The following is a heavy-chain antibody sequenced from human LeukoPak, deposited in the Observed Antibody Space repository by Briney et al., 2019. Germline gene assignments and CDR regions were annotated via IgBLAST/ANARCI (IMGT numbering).Heavy chain of an antibody. CDR2: INAYKGNT. J-gene: IGHJ4*02. CDR1: GYTFTSYG. Sequence: ASVKVSCKASGYTFTSYGISWVRQAPGQGLEGMGLINAYKGNTNYAHKLQGRVTMNTHTSTNTHYVEPKRLRSDGTPVDYCARDLLLWFGALGYWGQGTLVTVSS. V-gene: IGHV1-18*01. D-gene: IGHD3-10*01. CDR3: ARDLLLWFGALGY.